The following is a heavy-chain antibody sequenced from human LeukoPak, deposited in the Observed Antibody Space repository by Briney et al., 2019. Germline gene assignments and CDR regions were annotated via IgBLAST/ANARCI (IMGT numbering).Heavy chain of an antibody. CDR2: IRSNGRDT. V-gene: IGHV3-23*01. CDR1: GFTFREYS. J-gene: IGHJ5*02. CDR3: AEGGYTTWFDP. D-gene: IGHD2-15*01. Sequence: GGSLRLSCAASGFTFREYSMSWVRQAPGKGLEWVSNIRSNGRDTYYIDSVKGRFTISRDNSKNTVYLEMSSLRVEDTGVYYCAEGGYTTWFDPWGQGTLVTVSS.